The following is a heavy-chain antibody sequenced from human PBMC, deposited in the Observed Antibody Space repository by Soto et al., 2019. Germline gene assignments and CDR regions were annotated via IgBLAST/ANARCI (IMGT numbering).Heavy chain of an antibody. D-gene: IGHD2-2*01. CDR1: GDTFINYS. V-gene: IGHV1-69*01. Sequence: QVQLVQSAAEVKETGSSVKISCKASGDTFINYSFSWMRQAPGQGLEWIGGIVPMSGGPNSADKFHDRLTITADGSTGTVTMQLSKLTSDDTAVYYCARVGIRLIPADLGGGYHFQGLDVWGQGTKVTVS. J-gene: IGHJ6*02. CDR3: ARVGIRLIPADLGGGYHFQGLDV. CDR2: IVPMSGGP.